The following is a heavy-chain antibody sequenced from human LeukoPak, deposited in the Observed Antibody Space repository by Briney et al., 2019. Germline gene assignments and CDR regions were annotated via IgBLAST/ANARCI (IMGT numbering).Heavy chain of an antibody. CDR1: GFNFDNFA. V-gene: IGHV3-30*04. D-gene: IGHD6-6*01. CDR3: AKARGISAPTGYYYYMDV. J-gene: IGHJ6*03. Sequence: PGKSLTLSCVVSGFNFDNFAMHWVRQPLGKGLEWVAVISHDGRTKYYADSMKGRITISRDNSKNTLSLQMNSLRAEDTALYYCAKARGISAPTGYYYYMDVWAEGTTVTVSS. CDR2: ISHDGRTK.